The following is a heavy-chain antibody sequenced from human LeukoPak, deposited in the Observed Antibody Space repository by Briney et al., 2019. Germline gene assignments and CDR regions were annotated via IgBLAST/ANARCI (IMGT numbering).Heavy chain of an antibody. CDR3: AGPGGGDYYNS. Sequence: GGSLRLSCAASGLTVSSIYMSWVRQAPGKGLEWVSVIYTGGSTYYADSVKGRFTISRDNSKSTLYLQMNSLRAEDTAVYYCAGPGGGDYYNSWGQGTLVTVSS. D-gene: IGHD3-10*01. J-gene: IGHJ4*02. V-gene: IGHV3-53*01. CDR2: IYTGGST. CDR1: GLTVSSIY.